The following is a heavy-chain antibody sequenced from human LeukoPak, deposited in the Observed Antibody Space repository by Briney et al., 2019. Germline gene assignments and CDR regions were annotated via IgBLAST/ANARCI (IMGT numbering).Heavy chain of an antibody. CDR1: GFTFSDYY. V-gene: IGHV3-11*05. CDR3: ARDMFGELSQTDY. CDR2: ISSSSSYT. Sequence: RTGGSLRLSCAASGFTFSDYYMSWIRQAPGKGLEWVSYISSSSSYTNYADSVKGRFTISRDNAKNSLYLQMNSLRAEDTAVYYCARDMFGELSQTDYWGQGTLVTVSS. J-gene: IGHJ4*02. D-gene: IGHD3-10*02.